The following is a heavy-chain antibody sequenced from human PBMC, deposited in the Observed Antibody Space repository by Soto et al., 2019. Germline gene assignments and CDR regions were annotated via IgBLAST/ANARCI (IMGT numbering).Heavy chain of an antibody. J-gene: IGHJ5*02. CDR3: ARGAVAGPDNNWFDP. V-gene: IGHV4-34*01. CDR2: INHSGST. D-gene: IGHD6-19*01. Sequence: QVQLQQWGAGLLKPSETLSLTCAVYGGSFSGYYWSWIRQPPGKGLEWIGEINHSGSTNYNPSLKSRVTMSVDTSKNQFSLKLSSVTAADTAVYYCARGAVAGPDNNWFDPWGQGTLVTVSS. CDR1: GGSFSGYY.